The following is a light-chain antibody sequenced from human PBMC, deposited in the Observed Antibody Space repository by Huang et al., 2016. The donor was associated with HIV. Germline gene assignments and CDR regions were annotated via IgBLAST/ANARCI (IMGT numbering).Light chain of an antibody. CDR2: WAS. CDR1: QSVLYNSNNRNY. CDR3: QQYYTTPRT. V-gene: IGKV4-1*01. Sequence: DIVMTQSPDSLAVSLGERATINCKSSQSVLYNSNNRNYVAWYQQKPGQSPKLLIFWASTRNSGVPDRFSGSGSGTDFTLTISSLQAEDVAVYYCQQYYTTPRTFGPGTKVDLK. J-gene: IGKJ3*01.